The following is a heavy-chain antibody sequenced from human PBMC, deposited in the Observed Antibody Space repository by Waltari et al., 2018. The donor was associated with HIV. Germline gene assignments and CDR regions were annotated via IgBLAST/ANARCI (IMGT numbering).Heavy chain of an antibody. Sequence: EVQLVESGGGLVKPGGSLRLSCAASGFTFSNAWMSWVRQAPGKGLEWVGRIKSKTDGGTTDYAAPVKGRFTISRDDSKNTLYLQMNSLKTEDTAVYYCTTEGGERWYYYGMDVWGQGTTVTVSS. D-gene: IGHD1-26*01. CDR2: IKSKTDGGTT. V-gene: IGHV3-15*01. CDR1: GFTFSNAW. J-gene: IGHJ6*02. CDR3: TTEGGERWYYYGMDV.